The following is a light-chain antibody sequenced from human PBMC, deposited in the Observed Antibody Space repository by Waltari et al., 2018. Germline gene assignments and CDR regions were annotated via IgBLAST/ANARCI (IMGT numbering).Light chain of an antibody. V-gene: IGKV1-5*01. CDR3: QHYKNFPLT. Sequence: VQMTQSPSTLSASVGDRVTITCRASEDINTWLAWYQQKPGKAPKLLISDAASLKSGVPSRFSGSGSGTDFTLTITSMQPDDFATYYCQHYKNFPLTFGGGTNVEV. CDR2: DAA. CDR1: EDINTW. J-gene: IGKJ4*01.